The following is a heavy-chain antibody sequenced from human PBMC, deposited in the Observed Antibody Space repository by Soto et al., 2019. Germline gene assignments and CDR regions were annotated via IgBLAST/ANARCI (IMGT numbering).Heavy chain of an antibody. J-gene: IGHJ6*02. CDR3: ARAIVVTIGGMDV. V-gene: IGHV4-30-4*01. D-gene: IGHD5-12*01. Sequence: SETLSLTCTVSGGSISSADYYWSWVRQPPGKGLEWIGYIYYSGSTFVNPSLKSRVTISKDMSRNEFSLRLNSVTAADTAVYYCARAIVVTIGGMDVWGQGTTVTVSS. CDR2: IYYSGST. CDR1: GGSISSADYY.